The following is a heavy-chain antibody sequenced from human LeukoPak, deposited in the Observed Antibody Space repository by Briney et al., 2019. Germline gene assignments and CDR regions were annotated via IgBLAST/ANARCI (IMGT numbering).Heavy chain of an antibody. Sequence: SETLSLTCAVYGGSFSGYYWSWIRQPPGKGLECSGEINHSGSTNYNPSLKSRVTISVDTSKNQFSLKLSSVTAADTAVYYCARETAAGFYYGMDVWGKGTTVTVSS. J-gene: IGHJ6*04. V-gene: IGHV4-34*01. CDR3: ARETAAGFYYGMDV. D-gene: IGHD6-13*01. CDR1: GGSFSGYY. CDR2: INHSGST.